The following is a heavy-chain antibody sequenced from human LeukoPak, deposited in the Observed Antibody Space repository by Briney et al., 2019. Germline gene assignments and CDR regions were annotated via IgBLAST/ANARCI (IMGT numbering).Heavy chain of an antibody. V-gene: IGHV1-8*03. CDR1: GYTFTSYD. J-gene: IGHJ5*02. D-gene: IGHD3-22*01. Sequence: ASVKVSCKASGYTFTSYDINWVRQATGQGLEWMGWMNPNSGNTGYAQKFQGRVTITRNTSISTAYMELSSLRSEDTAVYYCAREGKSPYYDRSGYYHNWFDPWGQGTLVTVSS. CDR2: MNPNSGNT. CDR3: AREGKSPYYDRSGYYHNWFDP.